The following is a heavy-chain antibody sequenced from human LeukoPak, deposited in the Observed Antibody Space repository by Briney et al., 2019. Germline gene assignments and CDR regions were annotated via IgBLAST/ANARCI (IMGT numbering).Heavy chain of an antibody. V-gene: IGHV4-39*07. CDR3: ARRVGRWFGERAYYYNYMDV. J-gene: IGHJ6*03. D-gene: IGHD3-10*01. Sequence: SETLSLTCTVSGGSISSSSYYWGWIRQPPGKGLEWIGSIYYSGSTYYNPSLKSRVTISVDTSKNQFSLKLSSVTAADTAVYYCARRVGRWFGERAYYYNYMDVWGNGTTVTISS. CDR1: GGSISSSSYY. CDR2: IYYSGST.